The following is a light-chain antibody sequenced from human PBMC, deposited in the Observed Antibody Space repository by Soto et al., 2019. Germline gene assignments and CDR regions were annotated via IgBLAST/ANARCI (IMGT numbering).Light chain of an antibody. Sequence: QSALTQPPSASGSPGQSVTFSCTGTSSDVGDYDYVSWYQQHPGKAPKLIIYEVSKRPSGVPDRFSGSKSGNTASLTVSGLQAEDEADYYCTSYAGSNNVVFGGGTQLTVL. CDR2: EVS. J-gene: IGLJ2*01. CDR1: SSDVGDYDY. CDR3: TSYAGSNNVV. V-gene: IGLV2-8*01.